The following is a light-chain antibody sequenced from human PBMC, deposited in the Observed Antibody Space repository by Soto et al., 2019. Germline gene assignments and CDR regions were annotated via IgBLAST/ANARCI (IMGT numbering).Light chain of an antibody. CDR2: GNS. Sequence: QSVLTQPPSVSGAPGQRVSISCTGGNSNIGANYDVHWYQQLPGTAPKLLISGNSNRPSGVPDRFSGSKSGTSASRAITVLQAEDEADYYCQSYDNSMSASGFGGGTKLPV. V-gene: IGLV1-40*01. CDR3: QSYDNSMSASG. CDR1: NSNIGANYD. J-gene: IGLJ2*01.